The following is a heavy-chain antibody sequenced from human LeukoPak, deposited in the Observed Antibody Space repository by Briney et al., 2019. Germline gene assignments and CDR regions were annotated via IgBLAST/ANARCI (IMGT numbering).Heavy chain of an antibody. V-gene: IGHV3-48*03. J-gene: IGHJ4*01. CDR1: GFDLGHYE. CDR3: ARGTVVPHYFDY. CDR2: SGRSGPTI. D-gene: IGHD2-15*01. Sequence: GGSLRLSCAASGFDLGHYEVNWVRQAPGKGLEWVSNSGRSGPTIYYADSVKGRFTISRDNAKNSLYLQMNSLRVEDTAVYYCARGTVVPHYFDYWGHGTLVTVSS.